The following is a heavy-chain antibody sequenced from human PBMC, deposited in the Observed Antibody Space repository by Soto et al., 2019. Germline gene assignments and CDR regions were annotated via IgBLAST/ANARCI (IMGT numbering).Heavy chain of an antibody. D-gene: IGHD2-15*01. CDR1: GFTFSSYS. V-gene: IGHV3-48*02. Sequence: GGSLRLSCAASGFTFSSYSMNWVRQAPGKGLEWVSYISSSSSTIYYADSVKGRFTISRDNAKNSLYLQMNSLRDEDTAVYYCARDFVVVVAATNAFDIWGQGTMVTVSS. CDR2: ISSSSSTI. CDR3: ARDFVVVVAATNAFDI. J-gene: IGHJ3*02.